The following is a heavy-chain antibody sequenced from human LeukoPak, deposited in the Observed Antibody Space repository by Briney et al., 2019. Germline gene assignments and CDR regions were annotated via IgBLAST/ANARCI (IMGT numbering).Heavy chain of an antibody. CDR3: ARGRTPYSSGWYGGNWFDP. CDR2: ISAYNGNT. Sequence: ASVKVSCKASGYTFTSYGISWVRQAPGQGLEWMGWISAYNGNTNYAQKLQGRVTMTTDTSTSTAYMELRSLRSDDTAVYYCARGRTPYSSGWYGGNWFDPWGQGTLVTVSS. D-gene: IGHD6-19*01. CDR1: GYTFTSYG. V-gene: IGHV1-18*01. J-gene: IGHJ5*02.